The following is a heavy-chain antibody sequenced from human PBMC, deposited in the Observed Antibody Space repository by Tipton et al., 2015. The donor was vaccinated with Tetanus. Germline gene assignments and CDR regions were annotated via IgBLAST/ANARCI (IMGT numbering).Heavy chain of an antibody. CDR3: ARDVYIGIYYYPLAFDI. CDR2: ISSSGSTI. D-gene: IGHD3-22*01. CDR1: GFTFSDYY. Sequence: SLRLSCAASGFTFSDYYMSWIRQAPGKGLEWVSYISSSGSTIYYADSVKGRFTISRDNSKNTLYLQMNSLRAEYTAVYYCARDVYIGIYYYPLAFDIWGQGTMVTVSS. J-gene: IGHJ3*02. V-gene: IGHV3-11*01.